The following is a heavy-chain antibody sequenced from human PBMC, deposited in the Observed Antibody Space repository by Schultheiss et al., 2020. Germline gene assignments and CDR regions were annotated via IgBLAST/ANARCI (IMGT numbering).Heavy chain of an antibody. CDR3: ASIRYCSGGSCPAPGYYGMDV. D-gene: IGHD2-15*01. CDR1: GFTFSSYA. V-gene: IGHV3-30-3*01. CDR2: ISYDGSNK. Sequence: GESLKISCAASGFTFSSYAMHWVRQAPGKGLEWVAVISYDGSNKYYADSVKGRFTISRDNSKNTLYLQMNSLRAEDTAVYYCASIRYCSGGSCPAPGYYGMDVWGQGTTVTVSS. J-gene: IGHJ6*02.